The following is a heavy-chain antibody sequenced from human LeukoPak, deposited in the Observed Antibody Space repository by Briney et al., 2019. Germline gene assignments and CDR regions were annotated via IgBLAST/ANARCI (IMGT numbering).Heavy chain of an antibody. CDR1: GFTFSSYG. Sequence: GGSLRLSCAASGFTFSSYGMHWVRQAPGKGLEWVAFIRYDGSNKYYADSVKGRFTISRDNSKNTLYLQMNSLRAVDTAVYYCAKARYCSGGSCYSGTAYFQHWGQGTLVTVSS. D-gene: IGHD2-15*01. J-gene: IGHJ1*01. CDR3: AKARYCSGGSCYSGTAYFQH. CDR2: IRYDGSNK. V-gene: IGHV3-30*02.